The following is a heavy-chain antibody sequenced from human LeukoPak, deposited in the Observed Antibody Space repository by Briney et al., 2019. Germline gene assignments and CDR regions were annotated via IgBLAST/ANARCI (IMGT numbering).Heavy chain of an antibody. Sequence: PGGSLRLSCAASGFTFSSYSMNWVRQAPGKGLEWVSYISSSSSTIYYADSVKGRFTISRDNAKNSLYLQMNSLRAEDTAVYYCARAAREVPYYYDSSDYFDAFDIWGQGTMVTVSS. CDR1: GFTFSSYS. V-gene: IGHV3-48*01. D-gene: IGHD3-22*01. J-gene: IGHJ3*02. CDR3: ARAAREVPYYYDSSDYFDAFDI. CDR2: ISSSSSTI.